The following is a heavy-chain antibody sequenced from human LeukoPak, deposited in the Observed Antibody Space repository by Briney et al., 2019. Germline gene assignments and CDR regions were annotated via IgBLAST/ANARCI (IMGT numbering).Heavy chain of an antibody. Sequence: PGRSLRLSCAASGFTFSSYAMHWVRQAPGKGLEWVAVISYDGSNKYYADSVKGRFTISRDNSKNTLYLQMNSLRAEDTAVYYCARNDGYNAFDYGGQGTLVTVSS. CDR3: ARNDGYNAFDY. J-gene: IGHJ4*02. D-gene: IGHD5-24*01. V-gene: IGHV3-30-3*01. CDR1: GFTFSSYA. CDR2: ISYDGSNK.